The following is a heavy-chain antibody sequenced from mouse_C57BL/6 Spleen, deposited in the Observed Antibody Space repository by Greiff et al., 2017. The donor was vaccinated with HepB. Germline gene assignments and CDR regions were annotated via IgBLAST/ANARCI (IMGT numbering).Heavy chain of an antibody. CDR2: FYPGSGSI. D-gene: IGHD2-2*01. CDR3: ARHEEMVTTNYFDY. V-gene: IGHV1-62-2*01. J-gene: IGHJ2*01. Sequence: VKVVESGAELVKPGASVKLSCKASGYTFTEYTIHWVKQRSGQGLEWIGWFYPGSGSIKYNEKFKDKATLTADKSSSTVYMKLSRLTSEDSAVYFCARHEEMVTTNYFDYWGQGTTLTVSS. CDR1: GYTFTEYT.